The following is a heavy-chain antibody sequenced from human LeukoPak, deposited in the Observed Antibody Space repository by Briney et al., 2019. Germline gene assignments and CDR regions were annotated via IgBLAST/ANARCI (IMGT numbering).Heavy chain of an antibody. Sequence: GGSLRLSCSASGFTFSSYAMHWVRQAPGKGLEWVAVISYDGSNKYYADSVKGRFTISRDNSKNTLYLQMNRMRAEDTAVYYCARDDTFDYWGQGTLVTVS. CDR3: ARDDTFDY. CDR2: ISYDGSNK. D-gene: IGHD3-22*01. V-gene: IGHV3-30*17. J-gene: IGHJ4*02. CDR1: GFTFSSYA.